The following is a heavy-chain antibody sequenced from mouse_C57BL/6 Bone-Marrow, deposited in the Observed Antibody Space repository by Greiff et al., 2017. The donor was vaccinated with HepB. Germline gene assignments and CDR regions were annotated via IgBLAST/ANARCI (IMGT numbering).Heavy chain of an antibody. J-gene: IGHJ3*01. V-gene: IGHV5-12*01. CDR3: ARQRYDYDGAWFAY. D-gene: IGHD2-4*01. Sequence: EVQGVESGGGLVQPGGSLKLSCAASGFTFSDYYMYWVRQTPEKRLEWVAYISNGSGSTYYPDNVKGRFTLSRYKAKTTLYLQMSRLKTEDTAMYYCARQRYDYDGAWFAYWGQGTLVTVSA. CDR1: GFTFSDYY. CDR2: ISNGSGST.